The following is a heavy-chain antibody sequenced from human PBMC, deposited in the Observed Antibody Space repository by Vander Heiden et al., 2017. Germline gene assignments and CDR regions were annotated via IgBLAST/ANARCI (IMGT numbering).Heavy chain of an antibody. V-gene: IGHV3-23*01. CDR2: ISDGGNST. CDR1: GFTFGSYD. D-gene: IGHD3-3*01. Sequence: EIKLLESGGGFIQHGGSLRLSCAATGFTFGSYDMSWVRQAPGKGLDWVTTISDGGNSTYYADSVKGLFTISRDNSKNTLFLQMNSLRADDTAVFYCAKVRESVYYTQPFGYWGQGILVTVSS. CDR3: AKVRESVYYTQPFGY. J-gene: IGHJ4*02.